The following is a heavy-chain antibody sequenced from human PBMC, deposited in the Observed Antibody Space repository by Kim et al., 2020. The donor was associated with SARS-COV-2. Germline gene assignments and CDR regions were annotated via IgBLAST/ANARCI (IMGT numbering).Heavy chain of an antibody. CDR3: ARDDGYGDYGPGSGLDY. J-gene: IGHJ4*02. V-gene: IGHV3-11*01. Sequence: VKGRFTTSRDNAKNSMYLQMNSLRAEDTAVYYCARDDGYGDYGPGSGLDYWGQGTLVTVSS. D-gene: IGHD4-17*01.